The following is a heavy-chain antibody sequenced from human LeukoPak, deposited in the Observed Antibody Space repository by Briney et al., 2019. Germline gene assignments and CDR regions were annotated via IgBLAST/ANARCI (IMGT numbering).Heavy chain of an antibody. J-gene: IGHJ4*02. CDR3: ARFKGGTGFDY. V-gene: IGHV4-39*01. CDR2: ITSSGNA. CDR1: GGSITTTDFD. D-gene: IGHD1-26*01. Sequence: PSETLSLTCAVSGGSITTTDFDWAWLRQPPGQGFEWIATITSSGNAYYYPSLMSRVTTSVDTSKNQFSLAVTSVTAADTGLFYCARFKGGTGFDYWGRGILVIVS.